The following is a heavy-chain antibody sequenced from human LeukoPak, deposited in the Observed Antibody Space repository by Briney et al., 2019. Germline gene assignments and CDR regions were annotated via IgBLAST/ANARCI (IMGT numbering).Heavy chain of an antibody. J-gene: IGHJ4*02. CDR1: GGSFSDYY. Sequence: PSETLSLTCAVYGGSFSDYYWTWIRQPPGKGLEWVGDIKQDGGTNNSPSLGSRVTISVDTSKNQFSLKLTSVTAADTAVYYCARHEGTIEMATVFDYWGQGILVTVSS. V-gene: IGHV4-34*01. CDR2: IKQDGGT. D-gene: IGHD5-24*01. CDR3: ARHEGTIEMATVFDY.